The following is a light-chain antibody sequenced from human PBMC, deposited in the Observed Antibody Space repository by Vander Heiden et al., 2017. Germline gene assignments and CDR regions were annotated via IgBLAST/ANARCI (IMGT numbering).Light chain of an antibody. CDR1: QSVSSY. V-gene: IGKV3-11*01. CDR3: QQRSNWPLT. CDR2: DAS. Sequence: DIWWTQSPATRSLCPGERATLSCRASQSVSSYLAWYQQKPGQAPRLLIYDASNRATGIPARFSGSGSGTDFTLTISSLEPEDFAVYYCQQRSNWPLTFGGGTKVEIK. J-gene: IGKJ4*01.